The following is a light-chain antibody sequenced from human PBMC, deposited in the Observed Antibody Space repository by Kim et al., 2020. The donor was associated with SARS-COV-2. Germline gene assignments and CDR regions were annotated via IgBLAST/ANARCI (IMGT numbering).Light chain of an antibody. CDR2: YDK. V-gene: IGLV3-21*04. CDR3: QVWDSSTDHVI. CDR1: NIANKN. J-gene: IGLJ2*01. Sequence: SYELTQPPSVSVDPGKTAKITCGGDNIANKNVHWYQQKPGQAPVLVMYYDKDRPSGIPERFSGANSGNTATLTIARVEAGDEAGYYCQVWDSSTDHVIFGGGTQLTVL.